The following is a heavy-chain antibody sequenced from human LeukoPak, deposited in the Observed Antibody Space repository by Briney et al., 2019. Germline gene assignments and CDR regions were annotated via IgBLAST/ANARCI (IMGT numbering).Heavy chain of an antibody. CDR1: GFTFSSYA. CDR3: AKDQVWIVVGSFDY. J-gene: IGHJ4*02. Sequence: GGSLRLSCAASGFTFSSYAMSWVRQAPGKGLEWVSGISGSGGSTYYADSMKGRFTISRDNSKNTLYLQMTSLRAEDTAVYYCAKDQVWIVVGSFDYWGQGTLVTVSS. V-gene: IGHV3-23*01. D-gene: IGHD3-22*01. CDR2: ISGSGGST.